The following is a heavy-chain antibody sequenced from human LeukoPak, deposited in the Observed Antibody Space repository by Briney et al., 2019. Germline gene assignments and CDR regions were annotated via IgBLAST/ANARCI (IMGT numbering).Heavy chain of an antibody. CDR2: ISGSSSYI. Sequence: GGSLRLSCAASEFTFSNYGMHWVRQAPGKGLEWVSSISGSSSYIYYADSVKGRSTISRDNAKNSVYLQMSSLRAEDTAVYYCARLQWLQTGRDFFDYWGQGTLVTVSS. V-gene: IGHV3-21*04. D-gene: IGHD6-19*01. J-gene: IGHJ4*02. CDR1: EFTFSNYG. CDR3: ARLQWLQTGRDFFDY.